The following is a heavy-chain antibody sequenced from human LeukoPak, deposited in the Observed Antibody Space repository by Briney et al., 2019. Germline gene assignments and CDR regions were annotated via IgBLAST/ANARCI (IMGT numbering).Heavy chain of an antibody. V-gene: IGHV4-59*12. Sequence: SETLSLTCTVSGGSISSSHWTWIRQPPGKGLEWIGYVFYSGSTNYNPSLKSRVTISVDTSKNQFSLKLSSVTAADTAVYYCARGGIGSSSLIDYWGQGTLVTVSS. CDR1: GGSISSSH. D-gene: IGHD6-13*01. CDR2: VFYSGST. CDR3: ARGGIGSSSLIDY. J-gene: IGHJ4*02.